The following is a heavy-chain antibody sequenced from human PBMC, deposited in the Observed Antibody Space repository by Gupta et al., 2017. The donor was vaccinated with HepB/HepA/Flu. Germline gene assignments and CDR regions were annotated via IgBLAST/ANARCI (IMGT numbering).Heavy chain of an antibody. CDR3: ARAQGYCSSTSCYSAFDI. Sequence: QVQLVQSGAEVKKPGAPVTVSCKASGYTFTGYHMHWVRQAPGQGLEWMGWINPNSGGTNYAQKFQGRVTMTRDTSISTAYMELSRLRSDDTAVYYCARAQGYCSSTSCYSAFDIWGQGTMVTVSS. D-gene: IGHD2-2*02. CDR1: GYTFTGYH. V-gene: IGHV1-2*02. CDR2: INPNSGGT. J-gene: IGHJ3*02.